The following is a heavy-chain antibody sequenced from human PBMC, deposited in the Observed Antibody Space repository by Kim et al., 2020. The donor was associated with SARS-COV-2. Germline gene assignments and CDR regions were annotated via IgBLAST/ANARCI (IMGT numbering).Heavy chain of an antibody. J-gene: IGHJ4*02. Sequence: GASLQISCKGSGYSFTSYWIGWVRQMPGKGLEWMGIIYPGDSDTRYSPSFQGQVTISADKSISTAYLQWSSLKASDTAMYYCARLAMVRGVTNTYFDYWGQGTLVTVSS. CDR1: GYSFTSYW. D-gene: IGHD3-10*01. CDR2: IYPGDSDT. CDR3: ARLAMVRGVTNTYFDY. V-gene: IGHV5-51*01.